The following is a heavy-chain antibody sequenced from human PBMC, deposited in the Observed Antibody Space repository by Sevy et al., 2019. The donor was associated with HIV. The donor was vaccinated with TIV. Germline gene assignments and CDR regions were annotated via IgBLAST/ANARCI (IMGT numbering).Heavy chain of an antibody. D-gene: IGHD6-19*01. CDR2: IGYDGSNK. V-gene: IGHV3-33*01. Sequence: GGSLRLSCAASGFTFSTYDIHWVRQAPGKGLEWVAAVIGYDGSNKYYADSVKDRFTISRDNSKNTLYLQMNSLRAGATAVYYCARESGSDWYLDYWGQGTLVTVSS. CDR3: ARESGSDWYLDY. J-gene: IGHJ4*02. CDR1: GFTFSTYD.